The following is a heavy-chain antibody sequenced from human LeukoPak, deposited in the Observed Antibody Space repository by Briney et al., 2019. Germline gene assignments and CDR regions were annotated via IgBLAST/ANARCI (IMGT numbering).Heavy chain of an antibody. CDR3: AREVGATGDWFDP. V-gene: IGHV4-59*11. J-gene: IGHJ5*02. CDR2: IYYSGST. D-gene: IGHD5-24*01. CDR1: GGSISSHY. Sequence: SETLSLTCTVTGGSISSHYWSWIRQPPGKGLEWIGYIYYSGSTNYHTSHKSRVTISVATSKNQFSLKLSSVTAADTAVYYCAREVGATGDWFDPWGQGTLVTVSS.